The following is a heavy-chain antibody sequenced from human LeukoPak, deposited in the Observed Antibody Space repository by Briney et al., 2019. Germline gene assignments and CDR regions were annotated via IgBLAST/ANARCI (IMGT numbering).Heavy chain of an antibody. D-gene: IGHD6-6*01. CDR3: ARAPNMAARRAFDI. J-gene: IGHJ3*02. CDR1: GFTVSSNY. V-gene: IGHV3-66*02. Sequence: GGSLRLSCAASGFTVSSNYMSWVRQAPGKGLEWVSVIYSGGSTYYADSVKGRFTISRDNSKNTLYLQMNSPRAEDTAVYYCARAPNMAARRAFDIWGRGTMVTVSS. CDR2: IYSGGST.